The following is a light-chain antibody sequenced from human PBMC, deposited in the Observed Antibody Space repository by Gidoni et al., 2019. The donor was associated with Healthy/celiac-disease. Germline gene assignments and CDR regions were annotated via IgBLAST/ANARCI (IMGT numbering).Light chain of an antibody. J-gene: IGKJ2*01. V-gene: IGKV1-39*01. Sequence: DIQPTQPPSSLSASVGDRVTITCRASQSISSYLNWYQQKPGKAPKLMIYAASSLESGVPSRFSGSGSGTDFTLTISSLQPEDFATYYCQQSYSTPPTCGQXTKLEIK. CDR2: AAS. CDR3: QQSYSTPPT. CDR1: QSISSY.